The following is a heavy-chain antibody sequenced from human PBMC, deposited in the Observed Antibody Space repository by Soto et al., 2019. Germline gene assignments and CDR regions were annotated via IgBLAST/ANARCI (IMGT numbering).Heavy chain of an antibody. Sequence: GGSLRLSCAASGFTFSSYAMSWVRQAPGKGLEWVSAISGSGGSTYYADSVKGRFTISRDNSKNTLYLQMNSLRAEDTAVYYCAKVYPTMDTSPYYYYYYYMDVWGKGTTVTVSS. CDR1: GFTFSSYA. V-gene: IGHV3-23*01. J-gene: IGHJ6*03. CDR2: ISGSGGST. CDR3: AKVYPTMDTSPYYYYYYYMDV. D-gene: IGHD5-12*01.